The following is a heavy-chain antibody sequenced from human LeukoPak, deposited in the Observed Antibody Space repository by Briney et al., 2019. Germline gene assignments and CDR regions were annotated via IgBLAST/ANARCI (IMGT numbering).Heavy chain of an antibody. D-gene: IGHD3-10*01. CDR3: AREYVLPWFGESRPDYYGMDV. J-gene: IGHJ6*02. Sequence: GGSLRLSCAASGFTVSSNYMSWVRQAPGKGLEWVAVISYDGSNKYYADSVKGRFTISRDNSKNTLYLQMNSLRAEDTAVYYCAREYVLPWFGESRPDYYGMDVWGQGTTVTVSS. CDR2: ISYDGSNK. CDR1: GFTVSSNY. V-gene: IGHV3-30*03.